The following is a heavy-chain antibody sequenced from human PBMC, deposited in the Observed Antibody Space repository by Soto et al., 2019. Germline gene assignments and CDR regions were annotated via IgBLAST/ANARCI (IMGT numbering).Heavy chain of an antibody. CDR2: MNPNSGNT. V-gene: IGHV1-8*01. J-gene: IGHJ6*03. CDR3: ARSQLRTYYYYYMDV. D-gene: IGHD2-2*01. Sequence: ASVKVSCKASGYTFTSYDINWVRQATRQGLEWMGWMNPNSGNTGYAQKFQGRVTMTRNTSISTAYMELSSLRSEDTAVYYCARSQLRTYYYYYMDVWGKGTTVTVSS. CDR1: GYTFTSYD.